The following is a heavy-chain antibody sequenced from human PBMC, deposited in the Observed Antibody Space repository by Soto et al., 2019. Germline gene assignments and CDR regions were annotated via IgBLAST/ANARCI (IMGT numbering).Heavy chain of an antibody. J-gene: IGHJ6*02. D-gene: IGHD3-9*01. CDR1: GGSISSYY. CDR2: IYTSGST. Sequence: SLTCTVSGGSISSYYWSWIRQPAGKGLEWIGRIYTSGSTNYNPSLKSRVTMSVDTSKNQFSPKLSSVTAADTAVYYCARGRGLARAFYYYYGMDVWGQGTTVTVSS. CDR3: ARGRGLARAFYYYYGMDV. V-gene: IGHV4-4*07.